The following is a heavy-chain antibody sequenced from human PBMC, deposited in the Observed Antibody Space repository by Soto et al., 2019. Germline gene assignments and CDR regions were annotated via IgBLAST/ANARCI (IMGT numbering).Heavy chain of an antibody. J-gene: IGHJ4*02. V-gene: IGHV1-2*02. CDR1: GYTFTGYY. Sequence: ASVKVSCKASGYTFTGYYVNWARQAPGQGLEWMGWINPDNGVPNYAQKFQGRVTLSRDTSINTAYMELSGLTTDDTAIYYCARAACLFSTLTYYFDYWGQGTLVTVSS. D-gene: IGHD3-3*01. CDR2: INPDNGVP. CDR3: ARAACLFSTLTYYFDY.